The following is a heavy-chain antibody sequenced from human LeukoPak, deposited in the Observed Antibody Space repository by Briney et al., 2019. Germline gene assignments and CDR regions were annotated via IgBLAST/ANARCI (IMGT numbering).Heavy chain of an antibody. CDR3: ARVAGGSSPYYFDY. D-gene: IGHD6-13*01. V-gene: IGHV3-74*01. Sequence: GGSPRLSCAASGFTFSSYWMHWVRHAPGKGLVWVSRINSDGRSTSYADSVKGRFTISRDNAKNTLYLQMNSLRAEDTAVYYCARVAGGSSPYYFDYWGRGTLVTVSS. CDR2: INSDGRST. J-gene: IGHJ4*02. CDR1: GFTFSSYW.